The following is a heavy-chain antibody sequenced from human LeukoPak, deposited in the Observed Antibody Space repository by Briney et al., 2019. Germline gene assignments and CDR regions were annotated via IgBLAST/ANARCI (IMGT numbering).Heavy chain of an antibody. D-gene: IGHD3-22*01. CDR3: AKDSSGYYSPGFNY. CDR1: GFTFSTYG. J-gene: IGHJ4*02. V-gene: IGHV3-33*06. CDR2: IWYDGSNK. Sequence: PGGSLILSCAASGFTFSTYGMHWVRQAPGKGLEWVAVIWYDGSNKYYADSVRGRFTISRDNFKNTLYLQMNSLRAEDTAVYYCAKDSSGYYSPGFNYWGQGTLVTVSS.